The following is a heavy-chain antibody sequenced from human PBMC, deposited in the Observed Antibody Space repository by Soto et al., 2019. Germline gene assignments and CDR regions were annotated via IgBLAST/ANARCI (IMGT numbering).Heavy chain of an antibody. J-gene: IGHJ4*02. CDR2: ISYDGSNK. D-gene: IGHD2-15*01. CDR1: GFTFSSYG. V-gene: IGHV3-30*18. CDR3: AKVKPVVAANNYFEY. Sequence: GGSLRLSCAASGFTFSSYGMHLVRQAPGKGLEWVAVISYDGSNKYYADSVKGRFTISRDNSKNTLYLQMNSLRAEDTAVYYCAKVKPVVAANNYFEYWGEGTLVTVSS.